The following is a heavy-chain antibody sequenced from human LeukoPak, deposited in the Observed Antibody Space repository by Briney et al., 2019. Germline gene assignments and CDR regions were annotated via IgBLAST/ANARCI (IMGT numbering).Heavy chain of an antibody. CDR2: IYHSGST. CDR3: ARDVYGDYVT. J-gene: IGHJ5*02. D-gene: IGHD4-17*01. V-gene: IGHV4-38-2*02. Sequence: NPSETLSLTCTVSGYSISSGYYWGWIRQPPGKGLEWIGSIYHSGSTYYNPSLKSRVTISVDTSKNQFSLKLSSVTAADTAVYYCARDVYGDYVTWGQGTLATVSS. CDR1: GYSISSGYY.